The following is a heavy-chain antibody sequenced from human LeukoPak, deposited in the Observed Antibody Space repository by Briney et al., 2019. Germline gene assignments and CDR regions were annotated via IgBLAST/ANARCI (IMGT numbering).Heavy chain of an antibody. CDR2: INPNSGGT. D-gene: IGHD5-18*01. CDR3: ARVGLGYSYGRFDP. J-gene: IGHJ5*02. CDR1: GYTFTGYY. Sequence: ASVKVSCKASGYTFTGYYMHWVRQAPGQGLEWMGWINPNSGGTNYAQKFQGRVTMTRDTSISTAYVELSRLRSDDTAVYYCARVGLGYSYGRFDPWGQRTLVTVSS. V-gene: IGHV1-2*02.